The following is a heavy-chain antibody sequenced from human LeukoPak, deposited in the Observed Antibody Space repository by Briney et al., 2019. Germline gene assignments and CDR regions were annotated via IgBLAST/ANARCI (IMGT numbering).Heavy chain of an antibody. D-gene: IGHD3-22*01. CDR1: GFTFSSYA. CDR2: ISNSGNRI. CDR3: ASKDPYDSRGYLLDY. Sequence: PGGSLRLSCAASGFTFSSYAMSWVRQAPGKGLEWVSYISNSGNRIYYADSVKGRFTISRDSSKNTLYLQMNSLRAEDTAVYYCASKDPYDSRGYLLDYWGQGTLVTVSS. V-gene: IGHV3-23*05. J-gene: IGHJ4*02.